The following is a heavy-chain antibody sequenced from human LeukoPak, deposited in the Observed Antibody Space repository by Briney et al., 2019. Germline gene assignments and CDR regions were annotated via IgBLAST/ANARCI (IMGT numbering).Heavy chain of an antibody. V-gene: IGHV4-39*01. CDR2: IYYSGST. CDR1: GGSISSSSYY. D-gene: IGHD1-7*01. J-gene: IGHJ4*02. Sequence: SETLSLTCTVSGGSISSSSYYWGWIRQPPGKGLEWIGSIYYSGSTYYKPSLKSRVTISVDTSKNQFSLKLSSVTAADTAVYYCARGIAGTNLYYFDYWGQGTLVTVSS. CDR3: ARGIAGTNLYYFDY.